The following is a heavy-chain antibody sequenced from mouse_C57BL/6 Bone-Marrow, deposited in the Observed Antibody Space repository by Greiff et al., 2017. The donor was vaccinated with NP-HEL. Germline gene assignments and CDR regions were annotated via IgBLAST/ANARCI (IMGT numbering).Heavy chain of an antibody. J-gene: IGHJ1*03. CDR2: IDPSDSYT. CDR1: GYTFTSYW. V-gene: IGHV1-69*01. CDR3: ARGLPLGSFDV. D-gene: IGHD2-2*01. Sequence: VQLQQPGAELVMPGASVKLSCKASGYTFTSYWMHWVKQRPGQGLEWIGEIDPSDSYTNYNQKFKGKSTLTVDKSSSTAYMQLSSLTSEDSAVYYCARGLPLGSFDVWGTGTTVTVSS.